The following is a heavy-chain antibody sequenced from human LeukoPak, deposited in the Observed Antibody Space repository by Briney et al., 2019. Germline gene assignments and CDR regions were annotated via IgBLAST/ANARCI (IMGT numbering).Heavy chain of an antibody. CDR2: IWPDGSIK. J-gene: IGHJ6*03. V-gene: IGHV3-33*01. CDR1: GFPFSSYG. CDR3: AREHRPYDYSIEEWYMDV. D-gene: IGHD4-11*01. Sequence: GGSLRLSCTASGFPFSSYGMHWVRQGPGKGLVWVTVIWPDGSIKYYADSVKGRFTVSRDNSKNTLYLQMNSLRAEDTAVYYCAREHRPYDYSIEEWYMDVWGKGTTVTVSS.